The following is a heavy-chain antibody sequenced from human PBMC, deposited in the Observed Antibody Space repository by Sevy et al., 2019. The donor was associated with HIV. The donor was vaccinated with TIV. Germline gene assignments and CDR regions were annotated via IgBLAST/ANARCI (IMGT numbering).Heavy chain of an antibody. CDR2: IKQDGSDK. V-gene: IGHV3-7*01. CDR1: VFTFNIYW. J-gene: IGHJ5*02. CDR3: ARGSTYYYDISGYSA. D-gene: IGHD3-22*01. Sequence: GGSLRLSCAASVFTFNIYWMGWVRQAPGKGLEWVANIKQDGSDKYYVGSVKGRFTISRDNAKRSQYLQMTNLRAEDTAVYYCARGSTYYYDISGYSAWGQGTLVTVSS.